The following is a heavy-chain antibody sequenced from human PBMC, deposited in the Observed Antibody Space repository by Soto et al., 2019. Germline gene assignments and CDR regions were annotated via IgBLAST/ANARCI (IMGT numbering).Heavy chain of an antibody. CDR3: ARTQWLAEYYYYGMDV. V-gene: IGHV1-69*13. CDR2: LIPIFGTA. CDR1: GGTFSSYA. J-gene: IGHJ6*02. Sequence: SVKVSCKASGGTFSSYAISWVRPAPVQGLEWMGGLIPIFGTANYAQKFQGRVTITADESTSTAYMELSSLRSEDTAVYYCARTQWLAEYYYYGMDVWGQGTTVTVSS. D-gene: IGHD6-19*01.